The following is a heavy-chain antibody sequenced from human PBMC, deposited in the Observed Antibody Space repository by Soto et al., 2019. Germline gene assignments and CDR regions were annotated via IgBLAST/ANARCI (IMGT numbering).Heavy chain of an antibody. D-gene: IGHD6-13*01. Sequence: SVKVSCKASGYTFTSYAMHWGRQAPGQRLEWMGWINAGNGNTKYSQKFQGRVTITRDTSASTAYMELSSLRSEDTAVYYCARTGMRQLVLWLGYWGQGTLVTVSS. V-gene: IGHV1-3*01. CDR2: INAGNGNT. CDR1: GYTFTSYA. J-gene: IGHJ4*02. CDR3: ARTGMRQLVLWLGY.